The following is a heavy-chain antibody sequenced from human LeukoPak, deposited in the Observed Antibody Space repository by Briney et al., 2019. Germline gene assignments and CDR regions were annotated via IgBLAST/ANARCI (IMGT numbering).Heavy chain of an antibody. CDR1: GGSISSGGYY. V-gene: IGHV4-30-2*01. CDR3: AREGRYCSSTSCYFPTPTGLNWFDP. J-gene: IGHJ5*02. Sequence: PSETLSLTCTASGGSISSGGYYWSWIRQPPGKGLEWIGYIYHSGSTYYNPSLKSRVTISVDRSKNQFSLKLSSVTAADTAVYYCAREGRYCSSTSCYFPTPTGLNWFDPWGQGTLVTVSS. CDR2: IYHSGST. D-gene: IGHD2-2*01.